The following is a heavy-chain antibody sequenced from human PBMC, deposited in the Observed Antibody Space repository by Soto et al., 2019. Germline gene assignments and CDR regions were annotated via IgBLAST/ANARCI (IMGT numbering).Heavy chain of an antibody. J-gene: IGHJ4*02. V-gene: IGHV3-33*01. CDR1: GFTFSSYG. CDR3: SRERDGLFQY. CDR2: IWYDGSNK. Sequence: GGSLRLSCAASGFTFSSYGMHWVRQAPGKGLEWVAVIWYDGSNKYYADSVKGRFITSRDDSTSIAYLQMNSLETEDTAVYYCSRERDGLFQYWGQGTLVTVSS.